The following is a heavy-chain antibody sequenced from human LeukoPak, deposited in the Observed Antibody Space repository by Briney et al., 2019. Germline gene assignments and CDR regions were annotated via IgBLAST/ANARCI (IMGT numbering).Heavy chain of an antibody. D-gene: IGHD3-22*01. Sequence: ASVKVSCKASGYTFTSYDINWVRQATGQGLEWMGWMNPNSGNTGYAQKLQGRVTLTRNNAINTADMELSSRRSEDTVVYYCARGTYDSSGYRFDSWGQGTLVTVSS. CDR1: GYTFTSYD. V-gene: IGHV1-8*01. J-gene: IGHJ4*02. CDR3: ARGTYDSSGYRFDS. CDR2: MNPNSGNT.